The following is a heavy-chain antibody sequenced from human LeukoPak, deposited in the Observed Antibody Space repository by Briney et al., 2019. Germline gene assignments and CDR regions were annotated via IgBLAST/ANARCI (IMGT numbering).Heavy chain of an antibody. J-gene: IGHJ5*02. D-gene: IGHD5-12*01. CDR2: IYTSGST. CDR3: ARVKYSGYDFNWFDP. Sequence: SETLSLTCTVSGFSISSGSYYWSWIRQPAGKGLEWIGRIYTSGSTNYNPSLKSRVTMSVDTSKNQFSLKLSSVTAADTAVYYCARVKYSGYDFNWFDPWGQGTLVTVSS. V-gene: IGHV4-61*02. CDR1: GFSISSGSYY.